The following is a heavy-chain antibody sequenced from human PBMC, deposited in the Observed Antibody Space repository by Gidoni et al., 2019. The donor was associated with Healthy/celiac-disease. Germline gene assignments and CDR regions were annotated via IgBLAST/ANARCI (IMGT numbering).Heavy chain of an antibody. D-gene: IGHD1-1*01. V-gene: IGHV4-34*01. J-gene: IGHJ4*02. CDR3: ARGLFPPERSRSFYY. CDR1: GGSFSGYY. Sequence: QVQIQQWGAGLLKPSETLSLTCAVYGGSFSGYYWSWIRQPPGKGLEWIGEINHSGNTNYNPSLKSRVTISVATSKNQCSLKLSSVPAADTAVYYCARGLFPPERSRSFYYWGQGTLVTVSS. CDR2: INHSGNT.